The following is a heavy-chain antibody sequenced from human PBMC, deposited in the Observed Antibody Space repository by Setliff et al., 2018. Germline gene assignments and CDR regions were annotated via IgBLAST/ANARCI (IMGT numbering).Heavy chain of an antibody. Sequence: GGSLRLSCAASGFTFSSYAMSWVRQAPGKGLEWVANIQEHGSQINYMDSLKGRFTITRDNAKNSLYLQMSSLRSEDTAVYYCATQPLQWELLGFDYWGQGTLVTVSS. CDR1: GFTFSSYA. CDR3: ATQPLQWELLGFDY. CDR2: IQEHGSQI. D-gene: IGHD1-26*01. J-gene: IGHJ4*02. V-gene: IGHV3-7*03.